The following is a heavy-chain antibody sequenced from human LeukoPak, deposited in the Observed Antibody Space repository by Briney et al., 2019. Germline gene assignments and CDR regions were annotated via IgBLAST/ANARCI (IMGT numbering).Heavy chain of an antibody. J-gene: IGHJ4*02. CDR3: AKASDVEIGIMITFGGVIVIGANDY. D-gene: IGHD3-16*02. CDR2: ISSDGSYK. CDR1: GFTFSSHA. Sequence: GGSLRLSCAASGFTFSSHALHWVRQAPGKGLEWVAVISSDGSYKYYADSVKGRFTISRDNSKNTLYLQMNSLRAEDTAVYYCAKASDVEIGIMITFGGVIVIGANDYWGQGTLVTVSS. V-gene: IGHV3-30*04.